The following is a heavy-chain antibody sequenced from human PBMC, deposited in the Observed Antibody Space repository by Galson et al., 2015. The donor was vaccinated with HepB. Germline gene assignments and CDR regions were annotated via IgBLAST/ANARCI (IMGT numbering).Heavy chain of an antibody. CDR2: ISSKSRYT. J-gene: IGHJ2*01. D-gene: IGHD3-10*01. CDR3: ARDGSKSRFGELLTYYYFDL. V-gene: IGHV3-11*06. CDR1: GFTFRDYY. Sequence: SLRLSCAASGFTFRDYYMSWIRQAPGKGLEWLSYISSKSRYTSYADSVKGRFTISRDNAKNSLYLQMNSLRAGDTAVYYCARDGSKSRFGELLTYYYFDLWGRGTPVTVSS.